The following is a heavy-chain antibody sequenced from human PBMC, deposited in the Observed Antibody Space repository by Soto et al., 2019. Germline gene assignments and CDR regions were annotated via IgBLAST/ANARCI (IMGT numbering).Heavy chain of an antibody. D-gene: IGHD3-22*01. Sequence: QVQLQESGPGLVKPSQTLSLTCTVSGGSISSGGYYWSWIRQHPGKGLEWIGYIYYSGSTYYNPSHKSRVTTSADTSRNQFSLKLSSVTAADTAVYYCAIYDRSGSGGFQHWGQGSLVTVSS. CDR3: AIYDRSGSGGFQH. CDR2: IYYSGST. V-gene: IGHV4-31*03. J-gene: IGHJ1*01. CDR1: GGSISSGGYY.